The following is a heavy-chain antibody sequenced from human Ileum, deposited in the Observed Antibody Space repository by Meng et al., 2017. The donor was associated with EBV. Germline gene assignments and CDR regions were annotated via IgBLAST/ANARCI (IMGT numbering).Heavy chain of an antibody. D-gene: IGHD6-13*01. CDR2: ISTNTGNP. Sequence: QVQLVHSGSDMKKPGASVKVACKASGYTFTRNAINWVRQAPGQGLEWMGWISTNTGNPTYAQGFAGRFVFSLDTSVSTAYLQNSGLKAEDTAIYYCARDSGYTRSWSGDYWGQGTLVTVSS. CDR3: ARDSGYTRSWSGDY. J-gene: IGHJ4*02. CDR1: GYTFTRNA. V-gene: IGHV7-4-1*02.